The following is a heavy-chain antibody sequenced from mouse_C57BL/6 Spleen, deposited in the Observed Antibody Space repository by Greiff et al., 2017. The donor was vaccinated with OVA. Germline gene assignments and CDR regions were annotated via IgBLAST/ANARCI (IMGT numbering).Heavy chain of an antibody. CDR3: ARNKGYDYDGSYAMDY. Sequence: QVTLKESGPGILQSSQTLSLTCSFSGFSLSTSGMGVSWIRQPSGKGLEWLAHIYWDDDKRYNPSLKSRLTISKDTSRNQVFLKITSVDTADTATYYCARNKGYDYDGSYAMDYWGQGTSVTVSS. D-gene: IGHD2-4*01. CDR1: GFSLSTSGMG. J-gene: IGHJ4*01. CDR2: IYWDDDK. V-gene: IGHV8-12*01.